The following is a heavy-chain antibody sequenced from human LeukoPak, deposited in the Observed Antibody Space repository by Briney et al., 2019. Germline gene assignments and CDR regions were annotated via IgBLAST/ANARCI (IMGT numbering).Heavy chain of an antibody. CDR2: INHSGST. J-gene: IGHJ4*02. CDR1: GGSFSGYY. Sequence: SETLSLTCAVSGGSFSGYYWSWIRQPPGKGLEWSGEINHSGSTNYNPSLKSRVTISVDTSKNQFSLKLSSVTAADTAVYYCARRGSGWVLSVDYWGQGTLVTVSS. D-gene: IGHD6-19*01. CDR3: ARRGSGWVLSVDY. V-gene: IGHV4-34*01.